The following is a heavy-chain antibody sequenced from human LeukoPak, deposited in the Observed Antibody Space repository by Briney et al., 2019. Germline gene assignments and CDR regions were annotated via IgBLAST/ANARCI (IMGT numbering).Heavy chain of an antibody. CDR3: ARATGYCSGGSCYSGFYGNY. V-gene: IGHV1-2*02. CDR2: INPNSGGT. J-gene: IGHJ4*02. Sequence: ASVKVSCKASGYTFTGYYMHWVRQAPGQGLEWMGWINPNSGGTNYAQKFQGRVTMTRDTSISTAYMELSRLRSDDTAVYYCARATGYCSGGSCYSGFYGNYRGQGTLVTVSS. CDR1: GYTFTGYY. D-gene: IGHD2-15*01.